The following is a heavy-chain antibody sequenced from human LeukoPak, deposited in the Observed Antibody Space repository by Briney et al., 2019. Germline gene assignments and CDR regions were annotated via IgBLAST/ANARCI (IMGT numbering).Heavy chain of an antibody. CDR1: GYTFTGYY. J-gene: IGHJ4*02. CDR3: ARRGNYGDYFDY. V-gene: IGHV1-2*02. Sequence: ASVKVSCKASGYTFTGYYMHWVRQAPGQGLEWMGWINPNSGSTNYAQKFQGRITMTRDTSISTAFMDLSRLRSDDTAVYYCARRGNYGDYFDYWGQGTLVTVSS. CDR2: INPNSGST. D-gene: IGHD4-17*01.